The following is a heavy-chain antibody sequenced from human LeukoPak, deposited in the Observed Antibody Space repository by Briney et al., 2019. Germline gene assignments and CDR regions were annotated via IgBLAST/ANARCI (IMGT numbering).Heavy chain of an antibody. Sequence: GGSLRLSSAASGFTFSSYSMNWVRQAPGKGLEWVSSISSSSSYIYYADSVKGRFTISRDNAKNSLYLQMNSLRAEDTAVYYCASRVEMATKTADYWGQGTLVTVSS. V-gene: IGHV3-21*01. J-gene: IGHJ4*02. CDR3: ASRVEMATKTADY. CDR2: ISSSSSYI. CDR1: GFTFSSYS. D-gene: IGHD5-24*01.